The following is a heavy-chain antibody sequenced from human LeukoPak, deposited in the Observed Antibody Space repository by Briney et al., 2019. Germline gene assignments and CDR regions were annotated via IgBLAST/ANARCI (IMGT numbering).Heavy chain of an antibody. CDR3: ATSYGDGSLY. J-gene: IGHJ4*02. D-gene: IGHD4-17*01. CDR2: ISYDGSNK. CDR1: GFTFSSYA. Sequence: GSLRLSCAASGFTFSSYAMHWVRQAPGKGLEWVAVISYDGSNKYYADSVKGRFTISRDNSKNTPYLQMNSLRAEDTAVYYCATSYGDGSLYWGQGTLVTVSS. V-gene: IGHV3-30-3*01.